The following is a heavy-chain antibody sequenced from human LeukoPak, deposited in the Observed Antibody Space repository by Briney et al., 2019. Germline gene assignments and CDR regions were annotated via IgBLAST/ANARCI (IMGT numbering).Heavy chain of an antibody. CDR1: GFTFSSSG. CDR2: IRYDGSNI. Sequence: GGSLRLSCAASGFTFSSSGMHWVRQAPGKGLQWVAFIRYDGSNIYYADSVKGRFTISRDNSKNALYLQMSSLRAEDTAVYYCAKDISAYGSGTSADYWGQGTLVTVSS. CDR3: AKDISAYGSGTSADY. V-gene: IGHV3-30*02. D-gene: IGHD3-10*01. J-gene: IGHJ4*02.